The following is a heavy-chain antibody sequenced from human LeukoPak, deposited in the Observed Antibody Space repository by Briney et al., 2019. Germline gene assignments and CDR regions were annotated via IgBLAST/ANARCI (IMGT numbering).Heavy chain of an antibody. CDR3: ARISIYYDSSGYSDADYFDY. Sequence: SETLSLTCSVSGGXIRRFYCSWIRQPPGKGLEWIGHIYYTGNTNYDPSLKSRVTISVDTFRNQFSLKMNSVTSADTAVYYCARISIYYDSSGYSDADYFDYWGQGMLVTVSS. CDR1: GGXIRRFY. V-gene: IGHV4-59*01. CDR2: IYYTGNT. D-gene: IGHD3-22*01. J-gene: IGHJ4*02.